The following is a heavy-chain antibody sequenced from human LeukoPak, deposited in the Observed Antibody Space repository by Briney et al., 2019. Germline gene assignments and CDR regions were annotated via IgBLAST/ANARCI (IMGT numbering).Heavy chain of an antibody. D-gene: IGHD5-18*01. V-gene: IGHV4-59*01. Sequence: PSETLSLTCTVSGGSISSYYWSWIRQPPGKGLEWIGYIYYSGSTNYNPSLKSRVTISVDTSKNQFSLKLSSVTAADTAVYYCARFYSYGDFDIWGQGTMVTVSS. CDR2: IYYSGST. CDR1: GGSISSYY. J-gene: IGHJ3*02. CDR3: ARFYSYGDFDI.